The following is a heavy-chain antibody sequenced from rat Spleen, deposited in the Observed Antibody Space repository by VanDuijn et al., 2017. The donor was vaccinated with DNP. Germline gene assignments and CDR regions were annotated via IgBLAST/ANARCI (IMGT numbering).Heavy chain of an antibody. Sequence: EVQLVESGGGLVQPGRSLKLSCVASGFTFKNSWMTWIRQAPGKGLEWVASITNTGGVTYYPDSVKGRFIMSRDNAKSTLYLQMNGLRSEDTATYYCTTDADWGQGVMVTVSS. CDR2: ITNTGGVT. V-gene: IGHV5-31*01. J-gene: IGHJ2*01. CDR3: TTDAD. CDR1: GFTFKNSW.